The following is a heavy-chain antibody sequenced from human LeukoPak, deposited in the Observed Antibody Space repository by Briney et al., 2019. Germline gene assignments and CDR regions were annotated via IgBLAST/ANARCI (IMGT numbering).Heavy chain of an antibody. CDR1: GFTFSDYH. CDR3: AGPTCLRGGYCSTNF. V-gene: IGHV3-11*03. CDR2: ISSTSDYT. Sequence: NTGGSLRLSCAASGFTFSDYHMSWIRQAPGKGLEWVSYISSTSDYTHYADSVKGRFTVYRDNARKSLFLQMDSLRVEDTALYYCAGPTCLRGGYCSTNFWGQGTLVTVSS. D-gene: IGHD2-2*01. J-gene: IGHJ4*02.